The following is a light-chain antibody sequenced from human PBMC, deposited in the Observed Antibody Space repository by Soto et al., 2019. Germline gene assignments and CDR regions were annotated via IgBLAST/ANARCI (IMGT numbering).Light chain of an antibody. CDR1: SPNLGSHT. V-gene: IGLV1-44*01. CDR3: AAWDDRLYV. Sequence: QSVLTQPPSASGAPGQTVTISCSGSSPNLGSHTVNWYQHLPGTAPKLLIYSNTQRPLGVPVRFSGSKSGTSASLAISGLQSEDEAEYYCAAWDDRLYVFGTGTKVTAL. J-gene: IGLJ1*01. CDR2: SNT.